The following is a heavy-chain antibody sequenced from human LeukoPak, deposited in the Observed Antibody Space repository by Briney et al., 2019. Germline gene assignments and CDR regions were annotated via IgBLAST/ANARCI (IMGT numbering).Heavy chain of an antibody. CDR1: GFTFSSYG. CDR3: ARVELGGYYFDY. CDR2: ISYDGSNK. J-gene: IGHJ4*02. V-gene: IGHV3-30*03. Sequence: GGSLRLSCAASGFTFSSYGMHWVRQAPGKGLEWVAVISYDGSNKYYADSVKGRFTISRDNSKNTLYLQMNSLRAEDTAVYYCARVELGGYYFDYWGQGTLVTVSS. D-gene: IGHD1-7*01.